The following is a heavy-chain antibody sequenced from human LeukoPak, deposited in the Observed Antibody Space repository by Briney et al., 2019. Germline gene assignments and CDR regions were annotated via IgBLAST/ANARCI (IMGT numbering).Heavy chain of an antibody. D-gene: IGHD3-10*01. CDR3: ARDIWFSGSYPSNDY. CDR2: IYYSGST. J-gene: IGHJ4*02. CDR1: GGSISSSSYY. Sequence: SETLSLTCTVSGGSISSSSYYWGWIRQPPGKGLEWIGSIYYSGSTYYNPSLKSRVTISVDTSKNQFSLKLSSVTAADTAVYYCARDIWFSGSYPSNDYWGQGTLVTVSS. V-gene: IGHV4-39*02.